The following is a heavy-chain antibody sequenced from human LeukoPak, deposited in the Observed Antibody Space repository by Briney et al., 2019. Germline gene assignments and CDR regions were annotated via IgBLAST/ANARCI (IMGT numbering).Heavy chain of an antibody. D-gene: IGHD6-13*01. Sequence: GGSLRLSCAASGFTFSNAWMSWVRQAPGKGLEWVGRIKSKTDGGTTDYAAPVKGRFTISRDDSKNTLYLQMNSLKTEDTAMYYCTTRIAAAGTNRVDYWGQGTLVTVSS. CDR3: TTRIAAAGTNRVDY. CDR1: GFTFSNAW. J-gene: IGHJ4*02. V-gene: IGHV3-15*01. CDR2: IKSKTDGGTT.